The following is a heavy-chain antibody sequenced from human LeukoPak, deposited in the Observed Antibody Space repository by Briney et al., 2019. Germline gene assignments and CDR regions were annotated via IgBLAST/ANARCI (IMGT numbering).Heavy chain of an antibody. D-gene: IGHD2-2*01. Sequence: ASVKVSCKASGYTFTSYGISWVRQAPGQGLGWMGWISAYNGNTNYAQKLQGRVTMTTDTSTSTAYMELRSLRSDDTAVYYCARVDCSSTSCYVGFDPWGQGTLVTVSS. J-gene: IGHJ5*02. CDR3: ARVDCSSTSCYVGFDP. V-gene: IGHV1-18*01. CDR2: ISAYNGNT. CDR1: GYTFTSYG.